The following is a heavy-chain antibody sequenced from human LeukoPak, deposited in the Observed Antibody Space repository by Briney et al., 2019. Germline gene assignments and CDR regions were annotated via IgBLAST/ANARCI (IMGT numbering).Heavy chain of an antibody. Sequence: PGRSLRLSCAASGFTFSSYGMHWVHQAPGKGLECVAVISYDGSNKYYADSVKGRFTISRDNSKNTLYLQMNSLRAEDTAVYYCANLHNYYDSSGYFSGTLDYWGQGTLVTVSS. CDR3: ANLHNYYDSSGYFSGTLDY. CDR2: ISYDGSNK. D-gene: IGHD3-22*01. CDR1: GFTFSSYG. J-gene: IGHJ4*02. V-gene: IGHV3-30*18.